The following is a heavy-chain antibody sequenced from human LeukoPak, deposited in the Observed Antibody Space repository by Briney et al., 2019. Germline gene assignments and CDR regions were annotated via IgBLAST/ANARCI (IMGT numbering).Heavy chain of an antibody. CDR3: ARVSNYLQRYYFDY. J-gene: IGHJ4*02. Sequence: GASVKVSCKVSGYTLTELSMHWVRQAPGKGLEWMGGFDPEDGETIYAQKFQGRVTMTEDTSTDTAYMELSRLRSDDTAVYYCARVSNYLQRYYFDYWGQGTLVTVSS. CDR1: GYTLTELS. CDR2: FDPEDGET. V-gene: IGHV1-24*01. D-gene: IGHD4-11*01.